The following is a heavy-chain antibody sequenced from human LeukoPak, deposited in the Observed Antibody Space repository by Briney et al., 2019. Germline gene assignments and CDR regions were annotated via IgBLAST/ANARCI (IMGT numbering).Heavy chain of an antibody. Sequence: SETLSLTCTVSGGSISSFHWSWIRQPPGKGLEHIGNIYDSGSTYYNPSLKSRVTISVDTSKNQFSLKLSSVTAADTAVYYCARTYSGRSYYFDCWGQGTLGIVSS. CDR1: GGSISSFH. D-gene: IGHD1-26*01. V-gene: IGHV4-59*01. CDR2: IYDSGST. J-gene: IGHJ4*02. CDR3: ARTYSGRSYYFDC.